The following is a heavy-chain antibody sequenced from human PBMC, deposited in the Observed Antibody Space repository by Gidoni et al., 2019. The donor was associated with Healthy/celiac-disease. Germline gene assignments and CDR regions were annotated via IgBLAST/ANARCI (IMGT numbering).Heavy chain of an antibody. J-gene: IGHJ5*02. V-gene: IGHV3-30-3*01. CDR1: GFTFSSYA. Sequence: QVQLVESGGGVVQPGRSLRLSCSASGFTFSSYAMHWVRQAPGKGLEWVAVISYDGSNKYYADSVKGRFTISRDNSKNTLYLQMNSLRAEDTAVYYCARAGIAAAAEGDNWFDPWGQGTLVTVSS. CDR3: ARAGIAAAAEGDNWFDP. CDR2: ISYDGSNK. D-gene: IGHD6-13*01.